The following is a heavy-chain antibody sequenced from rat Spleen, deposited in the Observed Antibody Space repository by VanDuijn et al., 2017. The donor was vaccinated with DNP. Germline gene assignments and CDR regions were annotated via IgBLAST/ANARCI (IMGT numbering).Heavy chain of an antibody. J-gene: IGHJ2*01. CDR3: TSNPHSRTAAPFDY. D-gene: IGHD3-8*01. Sequence: EVQLVESGGGLVQPGRSLKLSCEVSRITFSDHNMAWVRQAPKKSLEWVASSSTGGGNTYYRDSVRGRFSLSRDNAESTLYLQVNSLRSEDTATYYCTSNPHSRTAAPFDYWGQGVMVTVSS. CDR1: RITFSDHN. V-gene: IGHV5-25*01. CDR2: SSTGGGNT.